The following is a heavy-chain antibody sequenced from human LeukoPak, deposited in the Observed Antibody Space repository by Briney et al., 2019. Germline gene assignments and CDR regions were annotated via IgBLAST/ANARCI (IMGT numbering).Heavy chain of an antibody. Sequence: GGSLRLSCAASGFNVSSNYMSWVRQAPGKGLEWVSVIYNGGSTYNADSVKGRFTISRDNSKNTLYLQMNSLRAEDTAVYYCARDLKVGVTVYYGMDVWGQGTTVTVSS. V-gene: IGHV3-53*01. CDR3: ARDLKVGVTVYYGMDV. J-gene: IGHJ6*02. CDR2: IYNGGST. D-gene: IGHD1-26*01. CDR1: GFNVSSNY.